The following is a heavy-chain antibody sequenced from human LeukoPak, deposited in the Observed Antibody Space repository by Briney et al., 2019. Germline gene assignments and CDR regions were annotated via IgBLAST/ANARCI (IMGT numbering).Heavy chain of an antibody. CDR2: IYYSGST. D-gene: IGHD3-9*01. Sequence: SETLSLTCTVSGGSISSYYWSWIRQPPGKGLEWIGYIYYSGSTNYNPSLKSRVTISVDTSKNQFSLKLSSVTAADTAVYYCAGVPGGAIFWPGIYYWGQGTLCTVSS. CDR3: AGVPGGAIFWPGIYY. V-gene: IGHV4-59*01. CDR1: GGSISSYY. J-gene: IGHJ4*02.